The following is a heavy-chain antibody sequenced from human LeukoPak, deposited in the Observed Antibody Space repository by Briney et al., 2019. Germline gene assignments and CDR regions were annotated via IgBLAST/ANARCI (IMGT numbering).Heavy chain of an antibody. V-gene: IGHV4-59*01. Sequence: SETLSLTCTVSGGSISSYYWSWIRQPPGKGLEWIGYIYYSGSTNYNPSLKSRVTISVDTSKNQFSLKLGSVTAADTAVYYCARAGSTSSPPNLWGRGTLVTVSS. CDR3: ARAGSTSSPPNL. J-gene: IGHJ2*01. CDR1: GGSISSYY. D-gene: IGHD2-2*01. CDR2: IYYSGST.